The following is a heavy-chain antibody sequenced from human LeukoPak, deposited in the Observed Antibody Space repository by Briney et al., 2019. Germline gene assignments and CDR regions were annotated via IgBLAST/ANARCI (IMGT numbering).Heavy chain of an antibody. CDR2: RKAGNGNA. CDR1: RHTLTTYA. V-gene: IGHV1-3*01. D-gene: IGHD3-9*01. Sequence: SVSVSSTTSRHTLTTYAMHWVRQAPGQRLEWIGWRKAGNGNAKYSKRFQGRDTITRDTSASTAYMEPSSLRSQDTALYYCARAYYDILTGYPYYFDYWGQGTLVTVSS. CDR3: ARAYYDILTGYPYYFDY. J-gene: IGHJ4*02.